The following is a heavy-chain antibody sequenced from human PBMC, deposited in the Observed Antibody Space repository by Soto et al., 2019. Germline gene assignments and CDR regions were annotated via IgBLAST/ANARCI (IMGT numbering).Heavy chain of an antibody. V-gene: IGHV1-2*04. Sequence: GASVKVSCKASGYTFTGYYMHWVRQAPGQGLEWMGWINPNSGGTNYAQKFQGWVTMTRDTSISTAYMELSRLRSDDTAVYYCARAQEQHPDYYYGMDVWGQGTTVPVSS. D-gene: IGHD1-1*01. CDR2: INPNSGGT. CDR3: ARAQEQHPDYYYGMDV. CDR1: GYTFTGYY. J-gene: IGHJ6*02.